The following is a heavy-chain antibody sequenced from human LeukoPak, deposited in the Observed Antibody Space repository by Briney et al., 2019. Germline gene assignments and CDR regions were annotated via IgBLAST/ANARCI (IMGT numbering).Heavy chain of an antibody. Sequence: GGSLRLSCAASGFTLFDYSMAWVRQAPGKGLEWISYISVRGATIRYADSVKGRFTMSRDDAKSPVFLQMNNLRAEDTALYFCARRRLDYYGLDVWGQGTTVTVSS. J-gene: IGHJ6*02. CDR3: ARRRLDYYGLDV. CDR2: ISVRGATI. CDR1: GFTLFDYS. D-gene: IGHD6-6*01. V-gene: IGHV3-11*01.